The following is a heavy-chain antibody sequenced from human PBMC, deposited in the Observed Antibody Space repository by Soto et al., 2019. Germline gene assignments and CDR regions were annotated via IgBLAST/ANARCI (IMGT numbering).Heavy chain of an antibody. CDR1: GISFINHY. J-gene: IGHJ5*02. V-gene: IGHV1-46*03. D-gene: IGHD2-21*01. Sequence: ASVKVSCKASGISFINHYVHWVRQAPGQGPEWMGVINPAGSVTVYALKLQDRVTVTRDTSTSTVYMELNSLTSEDTAIHYCARDNSRTFPPAPGEKKSDSSGWWFDPWGQGTLVPVSS. CDR2: INPAGSVT. CDR3: ARDNSRTFPPAPGEKKSDSSGWWFDP.